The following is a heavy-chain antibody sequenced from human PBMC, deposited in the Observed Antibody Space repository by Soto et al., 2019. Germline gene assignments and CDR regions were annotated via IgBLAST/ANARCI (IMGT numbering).Heavy chain of an antibody. CDR1: GGTFSSYA. V-gene: IGHV1-69*01. Sequence: QVQLVQSGAEVKKPGSSVKVSCKASGGTFSSYAISWVRQAPGQGLEWMGGIIPIFGTANYAQKFQGRVTITADESTSTAYMELSSRRSEDTAVYYCARDRVAAAPGGGENAFDIWGQGTMVTVSS. J-gene: IGHJ3*02. CDR3: ARDRVAAAPGGGENAFDI. D-gene: IGHD6-13*01. CDR2: IIPIFGTA.